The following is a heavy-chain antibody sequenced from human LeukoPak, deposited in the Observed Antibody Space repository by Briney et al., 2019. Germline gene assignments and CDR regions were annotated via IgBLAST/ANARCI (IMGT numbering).Heavy chain of an antibody. Sequence: PSETLSLTCNVSGGSISNYFWSWIRQHPGKGLEWIGYIYYSGSTYYNPSLKSRVTISVDTSKNQFSLKLSSVTAADTAVYYCARVPPAESDGYVFDYWGQGTLVTVSS. CDR3: ARVPPAESDGYVFDY. J-gene: IGHJ4*02. CDR2: IYYSGST. CDR1: GGSISNYF. V-gene: IGHV4-59*06. D-gene: IGHD5-18*01.